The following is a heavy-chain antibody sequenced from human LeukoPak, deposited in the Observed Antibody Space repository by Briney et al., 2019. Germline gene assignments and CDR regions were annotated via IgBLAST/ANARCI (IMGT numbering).Heavy chain of an antibody. J-gene: IGHJ4*02. V-gene: IGHV1-46*01. D-gene: IGHD3-10*01. CDR1: GYTFTSYY. CDR3: AKFGELPNYFDY. Sequence: ASAKVSCKASGYTFTSYYMHWVRQAPGQGLEWMGIINPSGGSTSYAQKFQGRVTMTRDTSTSTVYMELSSLRSEDTAVYYCAKFGELPNYFDYWGQGTLVTVSS. CDR2: INPSGGST.